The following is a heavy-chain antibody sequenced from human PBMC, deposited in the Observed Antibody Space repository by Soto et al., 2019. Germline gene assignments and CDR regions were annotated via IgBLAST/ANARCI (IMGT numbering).Heavy chain of an antibody. D-gene: IGHD2-2*02. CDR1: GGTFSSYA. CDR3: ARGRLSDCSSTSCYNYFDY. J-gene: IGHJ4*02. Sequence: QVQLVQSGAEVKKPGSSVKVSCKASGGTFSSYAISWVRQAPGQGLEWMGGIIPIFGIANYAQKFQGRVTITADKSTSTAYMELSSLRSEDTAVYYCARGRLSDCSSTSCYNYFDYWGQGTLVTVSS. V-gene: IGHV1-69*17. CDR2: IIPIFGIA.